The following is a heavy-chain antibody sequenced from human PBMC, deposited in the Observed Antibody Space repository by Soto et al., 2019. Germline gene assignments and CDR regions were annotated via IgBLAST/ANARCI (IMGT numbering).Heavy chain of an antibody. V-gene: IGHV3-21*01. CDR3: ARDREDIVVVVAANWFDP. Sequence: GGSLRLSCAASGFTFSSYSMNWVRQAPGKGLEWVSSISSSSSYIYYADSVKGRFTISRDNAKNSLYLQMNSLRAEDTAVYYCARDREDIVVVVAANWFDPWGQGTLVTVSS. CDR1: GFTFSSYS. CDR2: ISSSSSYI. D-gene: IGHD2-15*01. J-gene: IGHJ5*02.